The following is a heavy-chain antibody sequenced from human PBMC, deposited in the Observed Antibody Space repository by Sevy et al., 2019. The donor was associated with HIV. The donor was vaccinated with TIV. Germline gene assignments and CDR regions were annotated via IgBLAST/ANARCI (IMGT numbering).Heavy chain of an antibody. D-gene: IGHD3-10*01. CDR1: GYTFTSYG. CDR2: ISAYNGNT. CDR3: ARDYYGSGRANSPIDAFDI. Sequence: ASVKVSCKASGYTFTSYGISWVRQAPGQGLEWMGWISAYNGNTNYAQKLQGRVTMTTDTSTSTAYMELRSLRSDDTAVYYCARDYYGSGRANSPIDAFDIWGQGTMVTISS. J-gene: IGHJ3*02. V-gene: IGHV1-18*04.